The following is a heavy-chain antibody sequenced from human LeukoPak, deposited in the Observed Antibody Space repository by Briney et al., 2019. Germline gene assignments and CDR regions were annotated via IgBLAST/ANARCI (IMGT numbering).Heavy chain of an antibody. Sequence: GASVKVSCKASGYTFTSYYMHWVRQAPGQGLEWMGIINPSGGSTSYAQKFQGRVTMTRDTSTSTVYMELSSLRSEDTAVYYCASTQMIYYYDKNGDAFDIWGQGTMVTVSS. J-gene: IGHJ3*02. D-gene: IGHD3-22*01. CDR3: ASTQMIYYYDKNGDAFDI. CDR2: INPSGGST. V-gene: IGHV1-46*01. CDR1: GYTFTSYY.